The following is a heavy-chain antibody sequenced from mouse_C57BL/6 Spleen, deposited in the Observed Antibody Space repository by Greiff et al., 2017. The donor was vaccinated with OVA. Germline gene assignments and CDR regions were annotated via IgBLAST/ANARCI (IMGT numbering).Heavy chain of an antibody. CDR2: INPNNGGT. D-gene: IGHD1-1*01. V-gene: IGHV1-18*01. Sequence: LVEPGASVQIPCKASGYTFTDYNMDWVKQSHGKSLEWIGDINPNNGGTIYNQKFKGKATLTVDKSSSTAYMELRSLTSEDTAVYYCARSSPYYYAMDYWGQGTSVTVSS. CDR1: GYTFTDYN. J-gene: IGHJ4*01. CDR3: ARSSPYYYAMDY.